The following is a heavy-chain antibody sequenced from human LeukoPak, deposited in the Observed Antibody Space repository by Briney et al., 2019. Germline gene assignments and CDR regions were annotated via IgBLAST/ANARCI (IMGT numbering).Heavy chain of an antibody. CDR2: ISAYNGNT. CDR1: GYTFTSYG. CDR3: ARGDVNYDILTGYYYYGMDV. Sequence: ASVKVSCKASGYTFTSYGISWVRQAPGQGLEWMGWISAYNGNTNYAQKLQGRVTMTTDTSTSTAYMELRSLRSDDTAVYYCARGDVNYDILTGYYYYGMDVWGQGTTVTVS. V-gene: IGHV1-18*01. D-gene: IGHD3-9*01. J-gene: IGHJ6*02.